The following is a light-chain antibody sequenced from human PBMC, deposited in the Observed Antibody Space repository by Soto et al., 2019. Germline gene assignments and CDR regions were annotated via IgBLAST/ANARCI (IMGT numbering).Light chain of an antibody. J-gene: IGKJ2*01. CDR3: QQYGIFLP. CDR2: RAS. V-gene: IGKV1-5*03. CDR1: QSIDTA. Sequence: DIQMTQSPSTLSASVGDRVTITCRASQSIDTALAWYQQKPGKAPNLLIYRASNLESGVPSRFSGSGSGTEFTLAISSLQPDDFATYYCQQYGIFLPFGQGTKLEIK.